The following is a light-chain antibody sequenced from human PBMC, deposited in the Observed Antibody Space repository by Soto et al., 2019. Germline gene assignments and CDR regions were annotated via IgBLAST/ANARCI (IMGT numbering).Light chain of an antibody. CDR1: QSISSW. CDR3: QQYKTYSPYT. V-gene: IGKV1-5*01. J-gene: IGKJ2*01. Sequence: DIQMTQSPSTLSASVGDRVTITCRASQSISSWLAWYQQKSGKAPKLLIYEASSLESGVPSRFSASGSGTDFTLTISSLQPDDFATYHCQQYKTYSPYTFGQGTKLEIQ. CDR2: EAS.